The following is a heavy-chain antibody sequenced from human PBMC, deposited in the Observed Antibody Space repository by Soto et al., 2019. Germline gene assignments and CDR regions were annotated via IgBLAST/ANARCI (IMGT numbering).Heavy chain of an antibody. V-gene: IGHV3-11*06. CDR2: ISSSSSYT. CDR3: PRVGASYLDWFEP. J-gene: IGHJ5*02. D-gene: IGHD1-26*01. CDR1: GFTFSDYY. Sequence: GGSLRLSCAASGFTFSDYYMSWIRQAPGKGLEWVSYISSSSSYTNYADSVKGRFTISRDNAKNSLYLQMNSLRAEDTAVYYCPRVGASYLDWFEPWGHGTLVTVSS.